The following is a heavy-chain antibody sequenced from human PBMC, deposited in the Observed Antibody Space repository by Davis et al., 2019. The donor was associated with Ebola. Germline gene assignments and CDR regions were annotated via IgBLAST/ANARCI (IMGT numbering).Heavy chain of an antibody. Sequence: ASVKVSCKASGYTFTSYYMHWVRQAPGQGLEWMGIINPSGGSTSYAQKFQGRVTMTRDTSTSTVYMELSSLRSEDTAVYYCAKERGEMATTNAEGYFQHWGQGTLVTVSS. V-gene: IGHV1-46*01. CDR2: INPSGGST. J-gene: IGHJ1*01. CDR3: AKERGEMATTNAEGYFQH. D-gene: IGHD5-24*01. CDR1: GYTFTSYY.